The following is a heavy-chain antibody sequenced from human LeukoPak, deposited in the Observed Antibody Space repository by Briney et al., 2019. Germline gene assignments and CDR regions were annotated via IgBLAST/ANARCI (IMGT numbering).Heavy chain of an antibody. V-gene: IGHV3-23*01. Sequence: HPGGSLRLSCAASGFTSSSYAMKWVRQAPGKGLEWVSSIRGSGGSTYYADSVKGRFTISRDNSKNTLYLQMNSLRAEDTAVYYCAKEISSVGASPDYWGQGTLVTVSS. CDR3: AKEISSVGASPDY. CDR2: IRGSGGST. CDR1: GFTSSSYA. J-gene: IGHJ4*02. D-gene: IGHD1-26*01.